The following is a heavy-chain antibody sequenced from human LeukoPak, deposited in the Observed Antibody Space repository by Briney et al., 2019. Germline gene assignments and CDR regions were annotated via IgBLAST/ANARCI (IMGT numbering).Heavy chain of an antibody. J-gene: IGHJ4*02. D-gene: IGHD2-15*01. V-gene: IGHV1-2*02. CDR2: INPNSGGT. CDR1: GYTFTGYY. Sequence: EASVKVSCKASGYTFTGYYMHWVRQAPGQGLEWMGWINPNSGGTNYAQKFQGRVTLTRDTSISTAYMEVRRLRSDDTAVYYCARDPDCSGGSCYRGYYFDYWGQGTLVTVS. CDR3: ARDPDCSGGSCYRGYYFDY.